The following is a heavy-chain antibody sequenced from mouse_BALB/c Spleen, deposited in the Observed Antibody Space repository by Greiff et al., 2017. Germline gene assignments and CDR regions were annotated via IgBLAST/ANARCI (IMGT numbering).Heavy chain of an antibody. Sequence: VKLVESGPGLVAPSQSLSITCTVSGFSLSRYSVHWVRQPPGKGLEWLGMIWGGGSTDYNSALKTRQSISKDNSKSQVFLKMNSLQTDDTAMYYCARNWDIPYAMDYWGQGTSVTVAA. D-gene: IGHD4-1*01. CDR1: GFSLSRYS. V-gene: IGHV2-6-4*01. J-gene: IGHJ4*01. CDR3: ARNWDIPYAMDY. CDR2: IWGGGST.